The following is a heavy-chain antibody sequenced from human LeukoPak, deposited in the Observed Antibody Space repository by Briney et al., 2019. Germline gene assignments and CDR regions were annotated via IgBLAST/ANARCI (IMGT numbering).Heavy chain of an antibody. Sequence: PGGSLRLSCAASGFSFSTNGMHWVRQAPGKGLEWVALIWNAGTNTYYADSVKGRFTISRDNSKNTLYLQMNSLRAEDTAVYYCAGDTPPGGDYYFDYWGQGTLVIVSS. CDR1: GFSFSTNG. CDR2: IWNAGTNT. D-gene: IGHD3-16*01. J-gene: IGHJ4*02. CDR3: AGDTPPGGDYYFDY. V-gene: IGHV3-33*01.